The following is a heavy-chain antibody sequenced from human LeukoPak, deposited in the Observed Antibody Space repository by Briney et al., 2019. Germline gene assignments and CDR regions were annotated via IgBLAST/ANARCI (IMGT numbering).Heavy chain of an antibody. CDR2: INSDGSWT. J-gene: IGHJ4*01. V-gene: IGHV3-74*01. CDR1: GNYW. D-gene: IGHD5-12*01. Sequence: GGSLRLSCAASGNYWMHWVRQAPGKGLVWVSHINSDGSWTSYADSVKGRFTISKDNAKNTVYLQMDSLRAEDTAIYYCTKDREPDSGFDFDYWGQGTVVTVSS. CDR3: TKDREPDSGFDFDY.